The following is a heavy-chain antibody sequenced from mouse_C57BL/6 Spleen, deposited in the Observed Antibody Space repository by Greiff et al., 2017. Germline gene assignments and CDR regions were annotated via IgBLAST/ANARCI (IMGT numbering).Heavy chain of an antibody. CDR2: IYPRDGCT. CDR3: ARKYYSNLFAD. Sequence: VQLQQSGPELVKPGASVKLSCTASGYTFTSYDINWVKQRPGQGLEWIGWIYPRDGCTKYNTKFKGKATLTVDTSSSTADMELHSLTSEDSAVDFDARKYYSNLFADWGQGTLVTVS. D-gene: IGHD2-5*01. CDR1: GYTFTSYD. J-gene: IGHJ3*01. V-gene: IGHV1-85*01.